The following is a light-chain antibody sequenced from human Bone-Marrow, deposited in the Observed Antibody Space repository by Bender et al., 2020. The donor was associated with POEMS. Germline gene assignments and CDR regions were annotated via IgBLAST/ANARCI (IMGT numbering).Light chain of an antibody. CDR2: DNN. Sequence: QSVLTQPPSVSAAPGQKVTIPCSGGSSNIGTNYISWYQQFPGTAPKLLIYDNNERPSGVPDRFSGSKSATSATLGITGLQTEDEADYYCCSYGPDNLSLIFGGGTKLTVV. CDR1: SSNIGTNY. V-gene: IGLV1-51*01. CDR3: CSYGPDNLSLI. J-gene: IGLJ2*01.